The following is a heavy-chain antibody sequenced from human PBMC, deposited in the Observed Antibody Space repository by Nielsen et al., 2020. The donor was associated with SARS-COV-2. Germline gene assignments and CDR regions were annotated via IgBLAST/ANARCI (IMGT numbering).Heavy chain of an antibody. V-gene: IGHV3-48*03. CDR2: ISSSGSTI. CDR3: ARLPGYCSGGSCYLNGWFDP. Sequence: WIRQPPGKGLEWVSYISSSGSTIYYADSVKGRFTISRDNAKNSLYLRMNSLRAEDTAVYYCARLPGYCSGGSCYLNGWFDPWGQGTLVTVSS. J-gene: IGHJ5*02. D-gene: IGHD2-15*01.